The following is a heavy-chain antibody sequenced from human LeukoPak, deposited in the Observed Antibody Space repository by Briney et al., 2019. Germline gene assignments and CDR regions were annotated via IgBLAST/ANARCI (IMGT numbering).Heavy chain of an antibody. CDR2: ISSSSSYI. CDR3: ARLIYTTSWPNAFDI. Sequence: KSGGSLRLSCAASGFTFSSYSMNWVRQAPGKGLEWVSSISSSSSYIYYADSVKGRFTISRDNAKNSLYLQMNSLRAEDTAVYYCARLIYTTSWPNAFDIWGRGTMVAVSS. V-gene: IGHV3-21*01. D-gene: IGHD6-13*01. CDR1: GFTFSSYS. J-gene: IGHJ3*02.